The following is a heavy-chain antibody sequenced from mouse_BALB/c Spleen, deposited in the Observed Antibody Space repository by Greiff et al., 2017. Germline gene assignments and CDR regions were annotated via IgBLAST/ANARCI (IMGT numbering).Heavy chain of an antibody. D-gene: IGHD1-1*02. CDR3: ARGDYGLYAMDY. V-gene: IGHV5-6-5*01. CDR2: ISSGGST. J-gene: IGHJ4*01. Sequence: EVKVVESGGGLVKPGGSLKLSCAASGFTFSSYAMSWVRQTPEKRLEWVASISSGGSTYYPDSVKGRFTISRDNARNILYLQMSSLRSEDTAMYYCARGDYGLYAMDYWGQGTSVTVSS. CDR1: GFTFSSYA.